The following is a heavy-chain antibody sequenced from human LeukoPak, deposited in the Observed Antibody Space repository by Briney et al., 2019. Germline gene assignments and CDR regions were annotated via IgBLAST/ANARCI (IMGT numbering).Heavy chain of an antibody. D-gene: IGHD1-1*01. Sequence: PGGSLRLSCAASGFTFSSYAMSWVRQAPGKGLEWVSAISGSGGSTYYADSVKGRFTISRGNSKTTLYLQMNSLRAEATAVYYCAKAPGRYYFAYWGQGTLVTVSS. CDR3: AKAPGRYYFAY. J-gene: IGHJ4*02. CDR1: GFTFSSYA. CDR2: ISGSGGST. V-gene: IGHV3-23*01.